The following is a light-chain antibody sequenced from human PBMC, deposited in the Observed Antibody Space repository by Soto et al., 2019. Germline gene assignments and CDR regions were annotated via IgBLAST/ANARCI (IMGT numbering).Light chain of an antibody. J-gene: IGKJ1*01. CDR3: LQDYNYPRT. CDR2: AAS. V-gene: IGKV1-6*01. CDR1: QDIRNE. Sequence: AIQMTQSPSSLSASIGDRVTITCRASQDIRNELGWYQQKPGKAPKLLISAASSLQDGVPPRFSGSGSGTDFTLTISSLRPEDFATYFCLQDYNYPRTFGQGTKVEIK.